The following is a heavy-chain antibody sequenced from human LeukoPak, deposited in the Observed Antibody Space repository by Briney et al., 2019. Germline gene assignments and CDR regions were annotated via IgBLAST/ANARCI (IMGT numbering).Heavy chain of an antibody. V-gene: IGHV1-69*05. CDR2: IIPIFGTA. J-gene: IGHJ4*02. Sequence: SVKVSCKASGGTFSSYAISWVRQAPGQGLEWMGGIIPIFGTANYAQKFQGRVTITTDESTSTAYMELSSLRSGDTAVYYCARVVVVAANYYFDYWGQGTLVTVSS. CDR3: ARVVVVAANYYFDY. D-gene: IGHD2-15*01. CDR1: GGTFSSYA.